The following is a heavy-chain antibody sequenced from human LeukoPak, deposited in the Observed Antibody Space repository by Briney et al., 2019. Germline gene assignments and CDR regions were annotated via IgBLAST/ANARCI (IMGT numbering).Heavy chain of an antibody. V-gene: IGHV3-48*04. CDR2: ISSSSSTI. CDR1: GFTFSSYS. D-gene: IGHD3-10*01. J-gene: IGHJ3*02. Sequence: GGSLRLSCAASGFTFSSYSMNWVRQAPGKGLEWVSYISSSSSTIYYADSVKGRFTISRDNAKNSLYLQMNSLRAEDTAVYYCARATAFFGDIWGQGTMVTVSS. CDR3: ARATAFFGDI.